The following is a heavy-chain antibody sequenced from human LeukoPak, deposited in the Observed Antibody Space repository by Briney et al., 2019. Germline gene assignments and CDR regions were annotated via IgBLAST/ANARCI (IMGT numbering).Heavy chain of an antibody. D-gene: IGHD3-22*01. CDR1: GYTFTSYY. V-gene: IGHV1-46*01. CDR3: AATTHYYDSSGYFRWFDP. Sequence: GASVKVSCKASGYTFTSYYMHWVRQAPGQGLEWMGIINPSGGSTSYAQKFQGRVTMTRDTSTSTVYMELSSLRSEDTAVYYCAATTHYYDSSGYFRWFDPWGQGTLVTVSS. J-gene: IGHJ5*02. CDR2: INPSGGST.